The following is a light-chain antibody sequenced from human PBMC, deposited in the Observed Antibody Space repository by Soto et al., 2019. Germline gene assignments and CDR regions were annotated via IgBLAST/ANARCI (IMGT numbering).Light chain of an antibody. CDR2: AAS. CDR1: QSISRY. Sequence: DIQMTQSPSSLSASVGDRVTITCRASQSISRYLNWYQQKPGQAPKILIYAASSLQSGVPSRFSGGESGSAFSLTISSLQPEDFATYYCQQSYSNPRTFGGGTKVEIK. J-gene: IGKJ4*01. CDR3: QQSYSNPRT. V-gene: IGKV1-39*01.